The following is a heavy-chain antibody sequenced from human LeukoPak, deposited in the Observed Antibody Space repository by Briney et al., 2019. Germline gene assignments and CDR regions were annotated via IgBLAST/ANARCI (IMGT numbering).Heavy chain of an antibody. CDR2: IYPGDSDT. CDR1: GYSFTSYW. CDR3: ARDRGDGDYGDYYYGMDV. V-gene: IGHV5-51*01. Sequence: GESLKISCKGSGYSFTSYWIGWVRQVPGKGLEWMGIIYPGDSDTRYSPSFQGQVNISADKSISTAYLQWSSLKASDTAMYYCARDRGDGDYGDYYYGMDVWGQGTTVTVSS. J-gene: IGHJ6*02. D-gene: IGHD4-17*01.